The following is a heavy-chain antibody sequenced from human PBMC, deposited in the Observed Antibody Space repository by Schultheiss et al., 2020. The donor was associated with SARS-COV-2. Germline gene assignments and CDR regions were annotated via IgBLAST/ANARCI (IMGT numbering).Heavy chain of an antibody. CDR3: AKDRLGRALRFLEWLLPDY. D-gene: IGHD3-3*01. CDR2: ISYDGSNK. Sequence: GGSLRLSCVASGFTFSSYGMHWVRQAPGKGLEWVAVISYDGSNKYYADSVKGRFTISRDNSKNTLYLQMNSLRAEDTAVYYCAKDRLGRALRFLEWLLPDYWGQGTLVTVSS. V-gene: IGHV3-30*18. J-gene: IGHJ4*02. CDR1: GFTFSSYG.